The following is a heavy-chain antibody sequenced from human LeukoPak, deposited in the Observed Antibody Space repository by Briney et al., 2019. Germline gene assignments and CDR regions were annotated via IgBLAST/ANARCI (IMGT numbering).Heavy chain of an antibody. V-gene: IGHV3-9*01. CDR2: ISWNNGNI. J-gene: IGHJ4*02. CDR3: VRESTYYSDSSAYYHGSGVRSADY. D-gene: IGHD3-22*01. Sequence: PGGSLRLSCAASGFTFDDYAMHWVRQAPGKGLEWVSSISWNNGNIGHADSVKGRFTISRDNAKNSLYLQMNSLRDEDTAVYYCVRESTYYSDSSAYYHGSGVRSADYWGQGTLVTVSS. CDR1: GFTFDDYA.